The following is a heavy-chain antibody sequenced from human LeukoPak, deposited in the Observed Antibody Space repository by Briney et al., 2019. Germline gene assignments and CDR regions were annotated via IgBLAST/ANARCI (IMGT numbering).Heavy chain of an antibody. V-gene: IGHV5-51*01. Sequence: GESLKISCKASGYSFTSYWIGWVRQMPGKGLEWMGIIDPSDSETRYTPSFQGQVTISVDKSLTTADLQWNSLKATDTAMYYCARQTAMGRSGDYWGQGTLVTVSS. CDR1: GYSFTSYW. D-gene: IGHD5-18*01. J-gene: IGHJ4*02. CDR3: ARQTAMGRSGDY. CDR2: IDPSDSET.